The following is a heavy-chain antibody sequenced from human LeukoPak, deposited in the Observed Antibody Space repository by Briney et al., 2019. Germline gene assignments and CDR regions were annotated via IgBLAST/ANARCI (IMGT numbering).Heavy chain of an antibody. D-gene: IGHD6-6*01. CDR3: AREGILIAARVSRGWFRNPHFDY. Sequence: PSETLSLTCAVYGGSFSGYYWSWIRQPPGQGLEWIGEINHSGSTNYNPSLKSRVTISVDTSKNQFSLTLSSVTAADTAVQYCAREGILIAARVSRGWFRNPHFDYWGQGTLVTVSS. V-gene: IGHV4-34*01. CDR2: INHSGST. CDR1: GGSFSGYY. J-gene: IGHJ4*02.